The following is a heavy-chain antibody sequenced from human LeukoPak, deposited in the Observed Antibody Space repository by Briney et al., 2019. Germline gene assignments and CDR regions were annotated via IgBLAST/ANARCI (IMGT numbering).Heavy chain of an antibody. V-gene: IGHV1-69*13. Sequence: ASVKVSCKASGGTFSSYAISWVRQAPGQGLEWMGGIIPIFGTANYAQKFQGRVTITADESTSTAYMELSSLRSEDTAVYYCARFLGLSGPNWFDPWGQGTLVTVSS. D-gene: IGHD3/OR15-3a*01. J-gene: IGHJ5*02. CDR1: GGTFSSYA. CDR3: ARFLGLSGPNWFDP. CDR2: IIPIFGTA.